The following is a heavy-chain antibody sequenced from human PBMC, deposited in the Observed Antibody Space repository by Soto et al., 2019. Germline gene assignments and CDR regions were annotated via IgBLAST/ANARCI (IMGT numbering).Heavy chain of an antibody. Sequence: PSETLSLTCSVSGVSIGSHFWSRIRQAPGKGPELVGYIYHTVNTNYNPALKSRVTISMDTSENQLSLQLSSVTAADTAVYYCARLQYTVGAALDIWGQGTMVTVSS. CDR2: IYHTVNT. CDR1: GVSIGSHF. V-gene: IGHV4-59*11. CDR3: ARLQYTVGAALDI. J-gene: IGHJ3*02. D-gene: IGHD1-26*01.